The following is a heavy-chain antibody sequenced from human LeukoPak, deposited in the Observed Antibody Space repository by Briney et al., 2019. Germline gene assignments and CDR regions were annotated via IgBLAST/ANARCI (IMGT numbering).Heavy chain of an antibody. CDR2: ISGSGGST. J-gene: IGHJ3*02. Sequence: GGSLRLSCAASGFTFSNYGMNWVRQAPGKGLEWVSAISGSGGSTYYADSVKGRFTISRDNSKNTLYLQMNSLRAEDTAVYYCARLRNDAFDIWGQGTMVTVSS. CDR3: ARLRNDAFDI. CDR1: GFTFSNYG. D-gene: IGHD4-17*01. V-gene: IGHV3-23*01.